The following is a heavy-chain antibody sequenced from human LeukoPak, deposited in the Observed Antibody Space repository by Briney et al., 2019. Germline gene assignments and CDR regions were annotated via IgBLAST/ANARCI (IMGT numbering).Heavy chain of an antibody. D-gene: IGHD3-10*02. CDR3: AELGITMIGGV. V-gene: IGHV3-48*03. CDR2: ISSSGRSI. J-gene: IGHJ6*04. Sequence: GGSLRLSCAASGFTFSSYEMNWVRQAPGKGLEWVSYISSSGRSIYYADSVKGRLTLARDNAKNSLYLQMNSLRAEDTAVYYCAELGITMIGGVWGKGTTVTISS. CDR1: GFTFSSYE.